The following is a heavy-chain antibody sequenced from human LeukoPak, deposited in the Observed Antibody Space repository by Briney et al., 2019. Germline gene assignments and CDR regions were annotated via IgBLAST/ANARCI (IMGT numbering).Heavy chain of an antibody. J-gene: IGHJ4*02. Sequence: GGSLRLSCAASGFTFSNYAMSWVRQAPGKGLEWVSTIGGSDGRTYYADSVKGRFTVSRDDSKNTLYLQMNSLRAEDTAVYYCAREAYCGGDCYQFDYWGQGTLVTVSS. D-gene: IGHD2-21*01. CDR1: GFTFSNYA. V-gene: IGHV3-23*01. CDR3: AREAYCGGDCYQFDY. CDR2: IGGSDGRT.